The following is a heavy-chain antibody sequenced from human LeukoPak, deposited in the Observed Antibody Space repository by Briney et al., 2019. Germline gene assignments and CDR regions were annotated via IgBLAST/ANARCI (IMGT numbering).Heavy chain of an antibody. CDR2: IYSGGST. D-gene: IGHD6-19*01. Sequence: PGGSLRLSCAASGFTVSSNYMSWVRQAPGKGLEWVSVIYSGGSTYYADSVKGRFTISRDNSKNTLYLQMNSLRAEDTAVYYCAKNIEQWLVQGYYYGMDVWGQGTTVTVSS. V-gene: IGHV3-53*05. CDR3: AKNIEQWLVQGYYYGMDV. CDR1: GFTVSSNY. J-gene: IGHJ6*02.